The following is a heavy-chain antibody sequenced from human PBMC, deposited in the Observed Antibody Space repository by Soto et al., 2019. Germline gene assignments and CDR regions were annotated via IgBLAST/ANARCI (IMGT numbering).Heavy chain of an antibody. CDR3: ATIPSAGTRFVTIDY. J-gene: IGHJ4*02. V-gene: IGHV1-69*02. Sequence: ASVKVSCKASGGTFSSYTISWVRQAPGQGLEWMGRIIPILGIANYAQKFQGRVTITADKSTSTAYMELSSLRSEDTAVYYCATIPSAGTRFVTIDYWGQGTLVTVSS. CDR2: IIPILGIA. CDR1: GGTFSSYT. D-gene: IGHD6-13*01.